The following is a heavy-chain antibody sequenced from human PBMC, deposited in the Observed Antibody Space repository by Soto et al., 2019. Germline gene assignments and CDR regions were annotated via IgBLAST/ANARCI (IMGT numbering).Heavy chain of an antibody. J-gene: IGHJ6*02. CDR2: IWYDGSNK. CDR1: GFTFSSYG. V-gene: IGHV3-33*01. Sequence: QVQLVESGGGVVQPGRSLRLSCAASGFTFSSYGMHWVRQAPGKGLEWVAVIWYDGSNKYYADSVKGRFTISRDNSKNTLYLQMNSLRAEDTAVYYCARVAFEGDDYYYYGMDVWGQGTTVTVSS. CDR3: ARVAFEGDDYYYYGMDV. D-gene: IGHD3-3*02.